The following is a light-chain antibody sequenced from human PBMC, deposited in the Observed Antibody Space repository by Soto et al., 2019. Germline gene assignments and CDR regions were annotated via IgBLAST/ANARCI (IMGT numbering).Light chain of an antibody. J-gene: IGLJ2*01. V-gene: IGLV1-40*01. CDR2: GNS. CDR3: QSYDSSLSGVV. CDR1: SSNIGAGYE. Sequence: QSVLTQPPSVSGAPGQRVTISCTGSSSNIGAGYEVHWYQHLPGTVPKLLIYGNSNRPSGVPDRFSGSKSGTSASLAITGLQAEDEADYYCQSYDSSLSGVVFGGGTKLTVL.